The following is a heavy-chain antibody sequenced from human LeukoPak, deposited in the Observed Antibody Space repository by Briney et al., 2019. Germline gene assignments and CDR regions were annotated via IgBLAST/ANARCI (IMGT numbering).Heavy chain of an antibody. CDR2: ISWNSGSI. CDR1: GFTFDDYA. Sequence: GGSLRLSCAASGFTFDDYAMHWVRQAPGKGLEWVSGISWNSGSIGYADSVKGRFTISRDNAKNSLYLQMNSLRAEDMALYYCAKAGGYCSGGSCPNNYMDVWGKGTTVTVSS. D-gene: IGHD2-15*01. J-gene: IGHJ6*03. CDR3: AKAGGYCSGGSCPNNYMDV. V-gene: IGHV3-9*03.